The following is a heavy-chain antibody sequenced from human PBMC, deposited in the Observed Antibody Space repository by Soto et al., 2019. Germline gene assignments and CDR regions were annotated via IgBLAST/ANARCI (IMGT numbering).Heavy chain of an antibody. J-gene: IGHJ5*02. CDR1: GYTFTNYG. V-gene: IGHV1-18*01. CDR2: ISAYNGNT. D-gene: IGHD3-10*01. Sequence: ASVKVSCKASGYTFTNYGISWVRQAPGQGLEWMGWISAYNGNTKYAQKFQGRVTMTTDTSTSTAYMELRSLRSDDTAVYYCARGVGSGSYYNQYNWFDPWGQGNLVPVSS. CDR3: ARGVGSGSYYNQYNWFDP.